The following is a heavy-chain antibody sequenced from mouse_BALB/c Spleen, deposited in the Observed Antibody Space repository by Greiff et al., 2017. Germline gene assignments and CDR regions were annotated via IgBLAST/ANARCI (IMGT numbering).Heavy chain of an antibody. CDR3: ARGRVYGNYFDD. CDR2: IWGDGST. CDR1: GFSLTGYG. V-gene: IGHV2-6-7*01. J-gene: IGHJ2*01. Sequence: QVQLQQSGPGLVAPSQSLSITCTVSGFSLTGYGVNWVRQPPGKGLEWLGMIWGDGSTDYNSALKSRLSISKDNSKSQVFLKMNSLQTEDTARYYCARGRVYGNYFDDWGQGTTLTVSS. D-gene: IGHD2-1*01.